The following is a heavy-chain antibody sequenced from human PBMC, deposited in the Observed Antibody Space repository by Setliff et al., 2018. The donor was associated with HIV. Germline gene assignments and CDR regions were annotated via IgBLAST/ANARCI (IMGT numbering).Heavy chain of an antibody. Sequence: SETLSLTCTVSGGSISSSSYYWGWIRQPPGKGLEWIGTIYHSGGTYYKSSLKSRLIISLDTSKNQFSLNLRSVTAADTAVYFCASGGHRLHDYWGQGTLVTVSS. V-gene: IGHV4-39*07. D-gene: IGHD1-26*01. J-gene: IGHJ4*02. CDR1: GGSISSSSYY. CDR2: IYHSGGT. CDR3: ASGGHRLHDY.